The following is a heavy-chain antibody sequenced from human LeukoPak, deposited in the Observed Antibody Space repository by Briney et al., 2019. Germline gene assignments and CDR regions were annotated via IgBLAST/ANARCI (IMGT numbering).Heavy chain of an antibody. CDR3: ARDGWIKLLLRGPGGGLVEYYGMDV. Sequence: SQTLSLTCAISGDSVSSNSAAWNWIRQSPSRGLEWLGRTYYRSKWYNDYAVSVKSRITINPDTSKNQFSLQLNSVTPEDTAVYYCARDGWIKLLLRGPGGGLVEYYGMDVWGQGTTVTVS. D-gene: IGHD5-18*01. V-gene: IGHV6-1*01. J-gene: IGHJ6*02. CDR2: TYYRSKWYN. CDR1: GDSVSSNSAA.